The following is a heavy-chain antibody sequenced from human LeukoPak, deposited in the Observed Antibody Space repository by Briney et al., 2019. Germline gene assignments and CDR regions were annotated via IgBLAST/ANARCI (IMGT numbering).Heavy chain of an antibody. D-gene: IGHD3-3*01. Sequence: GGSLRLSCAASGFTLSSNYMSGVRQAPGKGLEWVSVIYSGGSTYYSDSVKGRFTISRDNSKNTQYLQMNSLRAEDTAVYYCAREWRTVDAFDIWGQGTMVTVSS. CDR2: IYSGGST. CDR3: AREWRTVDAFDI. J-gene: IGHJ3*02. V-gene: IGHV3-53*01. CDR1: GFTLSSNY.